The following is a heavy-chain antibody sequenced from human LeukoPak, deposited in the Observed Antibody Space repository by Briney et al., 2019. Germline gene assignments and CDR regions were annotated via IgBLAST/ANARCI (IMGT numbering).Heavy chain of an antibody. V-gene: IGHV3-74*01. CDR1: GFTFSKYW. CDR3: ATKQWLAPPPDS. Sequence: GGSLRLSCAASGFTFSKYWMLWVRQAPGKGLENVSRINTDGTVTTYADSVNGRFTVSSDNADTTMFLQMNSVRDEDTAVYYCATKQWLAPPPDSWGQGTPVTVSS. CDR2: INTDGTVT. D-gene: IGHD6-19*01. J-gene: IGHJ4*02.